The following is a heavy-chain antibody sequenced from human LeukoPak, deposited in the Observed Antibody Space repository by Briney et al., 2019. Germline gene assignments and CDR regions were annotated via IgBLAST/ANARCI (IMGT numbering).Heavy chain of an antibody. CDR2: IRYDGSNK. J-gene: IGHJ4*02. CDR1: GFTFSSYG. D-gene: IGHD6-13*01. Sequence: GSLRLSCAASGFTFSSYGMHWVRQAPGKGLEWVAFIRYDGSNKYYADSVKGRFTISRDNSKNTLYLQMNSLRAEDTAVYYCARDKTIAAAGVFDYWGQGTLVTVSS. CDR3: ARDKTIAAAGVFDY. V-gene: IGHV3-30*02.